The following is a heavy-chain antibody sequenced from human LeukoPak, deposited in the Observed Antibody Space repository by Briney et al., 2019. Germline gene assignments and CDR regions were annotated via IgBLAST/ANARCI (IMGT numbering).Heavy chain of an antibody. CDR2: IKNKDEGEKT. V-gene: IGHV3-15*05. D-gene: IGHD3-16*01. Sequence: GGSLRLSCAASGFTFSDYFLSWFRQAPGKGLEWVGRIKNKDEGEKTDYAAPVKGRFTISRDDSKATLFLQMNSLKMEDTAIYYCTTGIDYGGGYWGQGTLVSVSS. CDR1: GFTFSDYF. J-gene: IGHJ4*02. CDR3: TTGIDYGGGY.